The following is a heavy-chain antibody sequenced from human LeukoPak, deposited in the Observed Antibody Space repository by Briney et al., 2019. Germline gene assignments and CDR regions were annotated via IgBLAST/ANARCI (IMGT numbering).Heavy chain of an antibody. CDR2: INWNGGST. CDR3: AKDLGPYYMDV. CDR1: GFTFDDYG. Sequence: GGSLRLSCAASGFTFDDYGMSWVRQAPGKGLEWVSGINWNGGSTGYADSVKGRFTISRDNSKNTLYLQMNSLRAEDTAVYYCAKDLGPYYMDVWGKGTTVTVSS. J-gene: IGHJ6*03. V-gene: IGHV3-20*04.